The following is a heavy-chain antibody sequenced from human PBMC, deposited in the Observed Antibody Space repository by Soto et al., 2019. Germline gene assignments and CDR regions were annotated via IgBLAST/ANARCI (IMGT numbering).Heavy chain of an antibody. V-gene: IGHV4-31*03. Sequence: QVQLQESGPGLVKPSQTLSLTCTVSGGSIISGGYYWSWIRQHPGKGLEWIGYIYYSGSTYYNASLESRVTISVDTSKNQFSLKLCSVTAADTAVYYGARAPDPWGEAFDIWGQGTMVSVSS. D-gene: IGHD7-27*01. CDR2: IYYSGST. CDR1: GGSIISGGYY. J-gene: IGHJ3*02. CDR3: ARAPDPWGEAFDI.